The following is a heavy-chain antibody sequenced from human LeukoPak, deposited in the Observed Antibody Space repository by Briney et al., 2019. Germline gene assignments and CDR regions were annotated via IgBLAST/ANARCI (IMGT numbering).Heavy chain of an antibody. CDR1: GFTFSSYS. V-gene: IGHV3-21*01. CDR3: AVSKSSGSLDY. J-gene: IGHJ4*02. CDR2: ITSSSSYI. Sequence: NPGGSLRLSCAASGFTFSSYSMHWVRQAPGKGLEWVSSITSSSSYIYYADSVKGRFTIPRDNAKNSLYLQMNSLRAEDTAVYYCAVSKSSGSLDYWGQGTLVTVSP. D-gene: IGHD1-26*01.